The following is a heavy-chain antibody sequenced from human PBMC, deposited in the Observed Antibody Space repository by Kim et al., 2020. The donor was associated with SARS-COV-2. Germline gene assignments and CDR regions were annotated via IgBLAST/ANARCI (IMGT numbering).Heavy chain of an antibody. CDR3: AKDIWDYSGMDV. J-gene: IGHJ6*02. V-gene: IGHV3-23*01. CDR1: GFAFSTNA. D-gene: IGHD2-21*01. Sequence: GGSLRLSCAASGFAFSTNAMGWVRQAPGKGLEWVSSISGTGSDMYYADSVRGRFTISRDIAKTTLYLQMNSLRAEDTARYYCAKDIWDYSGMDVWGQGTTVTVSS. CDR2: ISGTGSDM.